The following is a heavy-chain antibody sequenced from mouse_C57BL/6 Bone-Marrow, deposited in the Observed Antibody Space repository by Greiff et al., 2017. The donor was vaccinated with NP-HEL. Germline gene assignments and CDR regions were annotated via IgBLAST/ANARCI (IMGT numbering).Heavy chain of an antibody. D-gene: IGHD1-1*01. Sequence: EVQLQQSGTVLARPGASVKMSCKTSGYTFTSYWMHWVKQRPGQGLEWIVAIYPGNSDTSYNQKFKGKAKLTAVTSASTAYMELSSLTNEDSAVYYCTNYYYGRYWYFDVWGTGTTVTVSS. CDR1: GYTFTSYW. V-gene: IGHV1-5*01. CDR3: TNYYYGRYWYFDV. J-gene: IGHJ1*03. CDR2: IYPGNSDT.